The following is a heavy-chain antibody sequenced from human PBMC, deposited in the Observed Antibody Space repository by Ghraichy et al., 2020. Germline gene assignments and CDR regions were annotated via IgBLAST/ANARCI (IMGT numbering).Heavy chain of an antibody. Sequence: GGSLRLSCAASGFTFSSYVMSWVRQAPGKGLEWVSTIGGRDGNTYYADSVKGRFTISRDNSQNTLYLQMNSLRAEDTAVYYCAKIFRTNYDMNFDIWGQGTMDTVSS. J-gene: IGHJ3*02. CDR3: AKIFRTNYDMNFDI. D-gene: IGHD3-22*01. CDR2: IGGRDGNT. V-gene: IGHV3-23*01. CDR1: GFTFSSYV.